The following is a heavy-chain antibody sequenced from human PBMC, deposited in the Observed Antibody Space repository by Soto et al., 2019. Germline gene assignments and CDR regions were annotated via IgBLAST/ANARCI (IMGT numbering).Heavy chain of an antibody. CDR3: ARDPDIRPYSSSSFFDY. D-gene: IGHD6-6*01. CDR1: GGTFSSYT. Sequence: ASVKVSCKASGGTFSSYTISWVRQAPGQGLEWMGRIIPILGIANYAQKFQGRVTITADKSTSTAYMELSSLRSEDAAVYYCARDPDIRPYSSSSFFDYWGQGTLVTVSS. J-gene: IGHJ4*02. CDR2: IIPILGIA. V-gene: IGHV1-69*04.